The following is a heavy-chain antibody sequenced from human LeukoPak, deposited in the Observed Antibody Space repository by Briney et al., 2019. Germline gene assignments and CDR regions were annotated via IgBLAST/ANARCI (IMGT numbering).Heavy chain of an antibody. V-gene: IGHV4-59*01. J-gene: IGHJ4*02. D-gene: IGHD3-16*01. CDR1: GGSISSYY. Sequence: SETLSLTCTVSGGSISSYYWSWIRQPPGKGLEWIGYFHNSGTSTYNPSLRSRVTISADTSKNQFSLKLNSLTTADTAVYYCTRGAGWLIDYWGQGILVTVSS. CDR3: TRGAGWLIDY. CDR2: FHNSGTS.